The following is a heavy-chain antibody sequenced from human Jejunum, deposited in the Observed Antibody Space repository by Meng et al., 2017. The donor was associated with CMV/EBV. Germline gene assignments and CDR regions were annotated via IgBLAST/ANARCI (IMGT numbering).Heavy chain of an antibody. Sequence: TLRNYGMTWVRQAQGKGLEWISVISGRGGVTYYTDSVKGRFTISRDNSKNTLYLQMNSLRVEDTAVYYCLRDLEGYYHDDSDPRAYWGQGTLVTVSS. CDR3: LRDLEGYYHDDSDPRAY. CDR1: TLRNYG. V-gene: IGHV3-23*01. J-gene: IGHJ4*02. CDR2: ISGRGGVT. D-gene: IGHD3-22*01.